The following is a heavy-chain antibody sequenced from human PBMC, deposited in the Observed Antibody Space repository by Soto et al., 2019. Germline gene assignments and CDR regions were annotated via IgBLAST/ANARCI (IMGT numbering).Heavy chain of an antibody. D-gene: IGHD1-26*01. J-gene: IGHJ5*02. CDR2: INPHGGST. Sequence: ASVKVSCKAPRDTFTSYYINWVRQAPGQGLEWMGVINPHGGSTAYAQKFKGRVTLTRDASASTVYMEVSSLTSEDTAMYYCARSSGGNFGIIIEGTNWFAPWGRGTLVTVSS. V-gene: IGHV1-46*01. CDR1: RDTFTSYY. CDR3: ARSSGGNFGIIIEGTNWFAP.